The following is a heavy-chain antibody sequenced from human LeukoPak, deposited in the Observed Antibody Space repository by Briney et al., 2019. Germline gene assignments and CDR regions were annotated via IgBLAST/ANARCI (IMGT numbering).Heavy chain of an antibody. CDR2: INPSGGST. CDR3: ARGGYYHDSSGYYSFDY. V-gene: IGHV1-46*01. CDR1: GYTFTSYY. Sequence: ASVKVSCKASGYTFTSYYMHWVRQAPGQGLEWMGIINPSGGSTSYAQKFQGRVTMTRDTSTSIVYMELSSLRSEDTAVYYCARGGYYHDSSGYYSFDYWGQGTLVTVSS. J-gene: IGHJ4*02. D-gene: IGHD3-22*01.